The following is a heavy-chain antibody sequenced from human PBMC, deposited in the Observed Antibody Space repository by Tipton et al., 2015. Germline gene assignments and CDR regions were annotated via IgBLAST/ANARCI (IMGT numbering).Heavy chain of an antibody. CDR2: ISAYSDNT. D-gene: IGHD2-21*01. CDR1: GYTFTSYG. J-gene: IGHJ5*02. Sequence: QVQLVQSGAEVKKPGASVKVSCKASGYTFTSYGISWVRQAPGQGLEWMGYISAYSDNTNYEQKFQGRLTMTTDTSTSTAYMELRSLRSDDTAVYYCARNSRPVIGSGWFDLWGQGTLVTVSS. CDR3: ARNSRPVIGSGWFDL. V-gene: IGHV1-18*01.